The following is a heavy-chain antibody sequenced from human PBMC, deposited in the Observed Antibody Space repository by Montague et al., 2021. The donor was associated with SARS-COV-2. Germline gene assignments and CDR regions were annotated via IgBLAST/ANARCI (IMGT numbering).Heavy chain of an antibody. V-gene: IGHV3-21*01. CDR3: ARAAHDYGDYDY. CDR1: GFTFSRYS. D-gene: IGHD4-17*01. CDR2: ISSSSTYL. Sequence: SLRLSGAASGFTFSRYSMNWVRQAPGKGLEWVSAISSSSTYLLHADSVKGRFTISRDNAKNSLYLQMNSLRAEDTAVYYCARAAHDYGDYDYWGQGTLVTVSS. J-gene: IGHJ4*02.